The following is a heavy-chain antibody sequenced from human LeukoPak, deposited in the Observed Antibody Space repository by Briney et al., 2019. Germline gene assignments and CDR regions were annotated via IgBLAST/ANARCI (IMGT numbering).Heavy chain of an antibody. CDR2: IYYSGST. Sequence: SETLFLTCTVSGASFNIYYWSWIRQPPGKGLEWIGYIYYSGSTNYNPSLKSRLTISVDTSKSPFSLNLRSVTAADTAVYYCARGGFSGGILRYFDLWGRGTLVTVSS. J-gene: IGHJ2*01. V-gene: IGHV4-59*13. CDR3: ARGGFSGGILRYFDL. CDR1: GASFNIYY. D-gene: IGHD2-15*01.